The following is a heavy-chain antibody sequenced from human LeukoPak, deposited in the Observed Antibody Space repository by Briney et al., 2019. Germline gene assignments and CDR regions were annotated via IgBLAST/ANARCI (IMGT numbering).Heavy chain of an antibody. J-gene: IGHJ5*02. CDR2: IYYSGST. V-gene: IGHV4-61*03. D-gene: IGHD6-13*01. CDR3: ARSPVIATAFFDP. CDR1: GGSISSGGYY. Sequence: SETLSLTCTVSGGSISSGGYYWSWIRQPPGKGLEWIGYIYYSGSTYYNPSLKSRVSVSIDASKNHLSLKLTSVTAADTAVYYCARSPVIATAFFDPWGQGTLVTVSS.